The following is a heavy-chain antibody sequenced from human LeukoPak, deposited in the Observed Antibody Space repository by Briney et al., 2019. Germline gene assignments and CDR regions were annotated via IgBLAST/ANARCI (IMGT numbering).Heavy chain of an antibody. CDR1: GGSISSYY. CDR3: ARAAGSLRNGFDP. Sequence: PSETLSLTCTVSGGSISSYYWSWIRQPPGKGLEWIGYIYYSGSTNYNPSLKSRVTISVDRSKNQFSLKLSSVTAADTAVYYCARAAGSLRNGFDPWGQGTLVTVSS. CDR2: IYYSGST. J-gene: IGHJ5*02. D-gene: IGHD3-16*01. V-gene: IGHV4-59*12.